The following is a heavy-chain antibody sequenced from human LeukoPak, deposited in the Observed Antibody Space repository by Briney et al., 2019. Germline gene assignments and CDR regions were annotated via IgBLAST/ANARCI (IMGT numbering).Heavy chain of an antibody. V-gene: IGHV1-8*03. D-gene: IGHD3-10*01. J-gene: IGHJ3*02. CDR1: GYTFTSYD. CDR2: MNPNSGNT. CDR3: ARDVGSAAAFDI. Sequence: GASVKVSCKASGYTFTSYDINWVRQATGQGLEWMGWMNPNSGNTGYAQKFQGRVTITRNTSISTAYMELSSLRAEDTAVYYCARDVGSAAAFDIWGQGTMVTVSS.